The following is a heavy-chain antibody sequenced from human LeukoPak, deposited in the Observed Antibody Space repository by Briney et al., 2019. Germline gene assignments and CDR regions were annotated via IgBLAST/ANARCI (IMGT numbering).Heavy chain of an antibody. J-gene: IGHJ4*02. V-gene: IGHV4-4*02. CDR1: GGSIDITNY. CDR2: IAHDGTT. Sequence: SGTLSLTCGVSGGSIDITNYWSWVRQVPGKGLEWIGEIAHDGTTNYNPSLRSRVAMSFDRANNQFSLSLTSVTAADTAVYYCTREDRPYCPFAYWGQGVLVTASS. D-gene: IGHD1-26*01. CDR3: TREDRPYCPFAY.